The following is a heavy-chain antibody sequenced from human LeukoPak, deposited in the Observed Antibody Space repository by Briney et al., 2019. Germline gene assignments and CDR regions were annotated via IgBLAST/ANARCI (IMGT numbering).Heavy chain of an antibody. CDR3: AKDQEVTMVRGVPFDY. CDR2: IKQDGSEK. V-gene: IGHV3-7*03. Sequence: GSLRLSCAASGFTFSSYWMSWVRQAPGKGLEWVANIKQDGSEKYYVDSVKGRFTISRDNAKNSLYLQMNSLRAEDTAVYYCAKDQEVTMVRGVPFDYWGQGTLVTVSS. CDR1: GFTFSSYW. J-gene: IGHJ4*02. D-gene: IGHD3-10*01.